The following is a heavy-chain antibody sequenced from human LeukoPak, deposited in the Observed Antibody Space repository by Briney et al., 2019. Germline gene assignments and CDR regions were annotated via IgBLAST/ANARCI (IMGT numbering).Heavy chain of an antibody. D-gene: IGHD2-15*01. CDR3: ARGYCSGGSCQGSAFDI. V-gene: IGHV1-46*01. J-gene: IGHJ3*02. CDR2: INPSGGST. CDR1: GYTLTDYY. Sequence: ASVKVSCKASGYTLTDYYMHWVRQAPGQGLEWMGIINPSGGSTSYAQKFQGRVTMTRDMSTSTVYMELSSLRSEDTAVYYCARGYCSGGSCQGSAFDIWGQGTMVTVSS.